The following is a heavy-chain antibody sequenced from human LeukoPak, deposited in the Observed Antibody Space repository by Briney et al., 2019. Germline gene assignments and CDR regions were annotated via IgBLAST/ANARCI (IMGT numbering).Heavy chain of an antibody. CDR3: AKGIPFDF. CDR1: FPITNGFH. Sequence: PSETLSLTCSVSFPITNGFHWAWIRQPPGKGLEFMGYVHHSGTTYYNPSLNGRLPISVATSKYQFSLSLTSVTVADTAVYYCAKGIPFDFWGQGWLVTVSS. D-gene: IGHD2-2*02. J-gene: IGHJ4*02. CDR2: VHHSGTT. V-gene: IGHV4-38-2*02.